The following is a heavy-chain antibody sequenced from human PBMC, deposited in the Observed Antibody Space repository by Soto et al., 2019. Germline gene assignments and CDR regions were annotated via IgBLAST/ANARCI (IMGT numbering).Heavy chain of an antibody. CDR2: IYWDDDK. V-gene: IGHV2-5*02. CDR3: THRRRGSGSPHF. Sequence: QINLKESGPTLVKPTQTLTLTCTFSGFSLRTSGVGVGWIRQPPRKALEWLALIYWDDDKRYSPSLKSRLTITKDTSKNQVVLTMTNMDPVDTATYYCTHRRRGSGSPHFWGQGTLVTVSS. J-gene: IGHJ4*02. CDR1: GFSLRTSGVG. D-gene: IGHD3-10*01.